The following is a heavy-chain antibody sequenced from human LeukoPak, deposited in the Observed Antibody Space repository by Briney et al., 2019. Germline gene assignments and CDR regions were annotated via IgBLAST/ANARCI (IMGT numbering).Heavy chain of an antibody. J-gene: IGHJ4*02. CDR1: GGTFSSYA. CDR3: ARRAYDTLTGYYYFDY. Sequence: ASVKVSCKASGGTFSSYAISWVRQAPGQGLEWMGIINPSGGSTNYAQKFQGRVTMTRDMSTSTVYMELSSLRSEDTAVYYCARRAYDTLTGYYYFDYWGQGTLVTVSS. V-gene: IGHV1-46*01. D-gene: IGHD3-9*01. CDR2: INPSGGST.